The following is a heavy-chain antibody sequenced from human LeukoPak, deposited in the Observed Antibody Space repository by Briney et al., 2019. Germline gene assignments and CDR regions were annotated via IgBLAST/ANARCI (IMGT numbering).Heavy chain of an antibody. CDR2: INSDGSST. Sequence: PGGSLRLSCAASGFTFSSYWMHWVRQAPGKGLVWVSRINSDGSSTNYADSVKGRFTISRDNAKNTLYLQMNSLRVEDTAMYYCARVLTGSNRQLDYWGQGTLVTVSS. CDR1: GFTFSSYW. CDR3: ARVLTGSNRQLDY. J-gene: IGHJ4*02. V-gene: IGHV3-74*01. D-gene: IGHD3-9*01.